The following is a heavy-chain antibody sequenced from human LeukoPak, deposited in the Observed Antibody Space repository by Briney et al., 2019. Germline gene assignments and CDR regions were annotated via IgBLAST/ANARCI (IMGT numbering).Heavy chain of an antibody. CDR1: GYTFTSYG. V-gene: IGHV1-18*01. CDR3: ARGLMYSSSSSPGDY. D-gene: IGHD6-6*01. CDR2: ISAYNGNT. J-gene: IGHJ4*02. Sequence: GASVKVSCKASGYTFTSYGISWVRQAPGQGLEWMGWISAYNGNTNYAQKLQGRVTMTTDTSTSTAYMELRSLRSDDTAVYYCARGLMYSSSSSPGDYWGQGTLATVSS.